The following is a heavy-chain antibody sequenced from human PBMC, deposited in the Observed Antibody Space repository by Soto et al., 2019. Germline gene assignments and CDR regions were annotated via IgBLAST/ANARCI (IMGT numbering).Heavy chain of an antibody. Sequence: QVQLVQSGAEEKKPWASVKVSCTTSGYSFSSYAIHWVRQAPGQGLEWMGWINPGNANTKNSQKFQGRVTITSDTSASTAYMERSSLTSEDTAVYYCARVDGAYWGQGTLVTVSS. J-gene: IGHJ4*02. D-gene: IGHD2-2*03. CDR1: GYSFSSYA. V-gene: IGHV1-3*05. CDR3: ARVDGAY. CDR2: INPGNANT.